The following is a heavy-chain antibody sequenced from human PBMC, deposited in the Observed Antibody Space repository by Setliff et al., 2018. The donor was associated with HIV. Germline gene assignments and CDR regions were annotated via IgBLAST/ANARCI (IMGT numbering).Heavy chain of an antibody. CDR1: GFSISSNYY. J-gene: IGHJ4*02. Sequence: SETLSLTCNVSGFSISSNYYWGWVRQPPGRGLEWIGNIYHSGTAYYNPSFKTRVAISIDTSKNYVSRKLRSLTAADTAIYYCARDPRGLLSPVPRGYFDYWGQGALVTVSS. CDR2: IYHSGTA. CDR3: ARDPRGLLSPVPRGYFDY. V-gene: IGHV4-38-2*02. D-gene: IGHD3-22*01.